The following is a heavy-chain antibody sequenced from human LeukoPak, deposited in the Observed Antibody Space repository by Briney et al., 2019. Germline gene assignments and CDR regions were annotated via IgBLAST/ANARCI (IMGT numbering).Heavy chain of an antibody. CDR2: IYHNGNT. CDR3: ARGGGWKADAFDI. D-gene: IGHD1-1*01. V-gene: IGHV4-61*01. CDR1: GASVSSDNYY. Sequence: SETLSLTCIVSGASVSSDNYYWNWIRQPPGKGLEWIGNIYHNGNTNYNPSLKSRVTMSLETSKSQFSLRLKSVTAADTAVYYCARGGGWKADAFDIWGQGTMVTVSS. J-gene: IGHJ3*02.